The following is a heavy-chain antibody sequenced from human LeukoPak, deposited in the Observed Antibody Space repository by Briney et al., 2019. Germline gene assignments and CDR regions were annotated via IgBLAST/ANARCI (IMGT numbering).Heavy chain of an antibody. J-gene: IGHJ4*02. CDR2: IYYSGST. V-gene: IGHV4-59*08. D-gene: IGHD3-3*01. CDR1: GGSISSYY. Sequence: KPSEILSLTCTVSGGSISSYYWSWIRQPPGKGMEWIGYIYYSGSTNYNPSLKSRVTISVNTSKNQFSLKLSSVTAAHTSVYYCARGRRTYYDFWSGPYPTRYFDYWGQGTLVTVSS. CDR3: ARGRRTYYDFWSGPYPTRYFDY.